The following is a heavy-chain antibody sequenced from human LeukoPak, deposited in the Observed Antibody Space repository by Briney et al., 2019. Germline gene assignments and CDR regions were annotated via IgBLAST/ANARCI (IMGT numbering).Heavy chain of an antibody. V-gene: IGHV1-2*02. D-gene: IGHD1-26*01. CDR3: AREVVGARATFDY. Sequence: ASVKVSCKASGYTFTGYYMHCVRQPPGQGLDWMGWINPNSGGTNYAQKFQGRVTMTRDTSISTAYMELSRLRSDDTAVYYCAREVVGARATFDYWGQGTLVTVSS. CDR1: GYTFTGYY. CDR2: INPNSGGT. J-gene: IGHJ4*02.